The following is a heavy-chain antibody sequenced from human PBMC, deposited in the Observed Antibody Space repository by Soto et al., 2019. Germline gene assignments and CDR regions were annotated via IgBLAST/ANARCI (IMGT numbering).Heavy chain of an antibody. Sequence: ASAKVSCKASGYTFTVYYLHWMRQAPGQGLECMALINPSDGSTTYAQKLQDTVTLSRDTSTSTVFMELNSLRSEDTAVYFCAGASSYGDFDYWGQGTLVTVSS. D-gene: IGHD4-17*01. V-gene: IGHV1-46*01. CDR2: INPSDGST. CDR1: GYTFTVYY. CDR3: AGASSYGDFDY. J-gene: IGHJ4*02.